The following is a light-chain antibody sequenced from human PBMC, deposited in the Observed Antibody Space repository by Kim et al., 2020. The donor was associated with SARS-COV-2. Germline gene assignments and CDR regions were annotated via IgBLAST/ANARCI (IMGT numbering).Light chain of an antibody. V-gene: IGKV1-5*03. J-gene: IGKJ1*01. CDR1: QNISTL. CDR3: QQYSSSPWT. Sequence: ASVGDRVTITCRASQNISTLLAWYQQRPGTAPNLLIYKASILETGVTSTFSGRGSGTEFTLTISCLWPEDYATYYCQQYSSSPWTFGQGTKVDIK. CDR2: KAS.